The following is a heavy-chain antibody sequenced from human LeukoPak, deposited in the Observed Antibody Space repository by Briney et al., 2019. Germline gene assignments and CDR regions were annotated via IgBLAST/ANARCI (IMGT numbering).Heavy chain of an antibody. CDR1: GDSISSSNCD. J-gene: IGHJ5*02. V-gene: IGHV4-39*07. CDR2: IYYSGST. D-gene: IGHD3-10*01. CDR3: ARGPILWFGELFPNWFDP. Sequence: SETLSLTCTVSGDSISSSNCDWGWIRQPPGKGLEWIGSIYYSGSTYYNPSLKSRVTISGDRSKNQFSLKLSSVTAADTAVYYCARGPILWFGELFPNWFDPWGQGTLVTVSS.